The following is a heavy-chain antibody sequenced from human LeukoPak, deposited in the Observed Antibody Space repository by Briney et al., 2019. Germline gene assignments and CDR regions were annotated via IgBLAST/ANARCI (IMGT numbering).Heavy chain of an antibody. D-gene: IGHD3-16*02. CDR3: ARLTFGGVIVVDY. CDR1: GGTFSSYA. V-gene: IGHV1-69*06. CDR2: IIPIFGTA. J-gene: IGHJ4*02. Sequence: SVKVSCKASGGTFSSYAISWVRQAPGQGLEWMGGIIPIFGTANYAQKFQGRATITADKSTSTAYMELSSLRSEDTAVYYCARLTFGGVIVVDYWGQGTLVTVSS.